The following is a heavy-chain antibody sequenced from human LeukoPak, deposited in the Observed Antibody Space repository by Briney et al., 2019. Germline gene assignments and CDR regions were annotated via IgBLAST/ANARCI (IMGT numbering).Heavy chain of an antibody. CDR3: AKKFFYDSSGHFDY. V-gene: IGHV3-53*01. D-gene: IGHD3-22*01. J-gene: IGHJ4*02. CDR2: IQSAGDT. CDR1: GFTVSSTY. Sequence: PGGSLRLSCAASGFTVSSTYVSWVRQAPGKGLEWVSVIQSAGDTYYADSVKGRFTISRDNSKNTLYLQMNSLRAEDTAIYYCAKKFFYDSSGHFDYWGQGTLVTVSS.